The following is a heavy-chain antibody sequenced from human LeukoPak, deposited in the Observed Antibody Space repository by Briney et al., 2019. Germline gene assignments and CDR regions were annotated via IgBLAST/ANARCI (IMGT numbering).Heavy chain of an antibody. Sequence: PSETLSLTCTVSGYSISSGYYWGWIRQPPGKGLEWIGGIYHSGSTYYNPSLKSRVTISVDTSKNQFSLKLSSVTAADTAVYYCASHYYDSSGYYRHNWFDPWGQGTLVTVSS. D-gene: IGHD3-22*01. CDR3: ASHYYDSSGYYRHNWFDP. V-gene: IGHV4-38-2*02. CDR2: IYHSGST. J-gene: IGHJ5*02. CDR1: GYSISSGYY.